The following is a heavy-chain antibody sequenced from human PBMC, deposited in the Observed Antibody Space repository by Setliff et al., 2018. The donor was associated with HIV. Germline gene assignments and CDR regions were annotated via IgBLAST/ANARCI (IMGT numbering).Heavy chain of an antibody. CDR1: GFTFTNSG. D-gene: IGHD7-27*01. V-gene: IGHV3-30*02. J-gene: IGHJ4*02. Sequence: PGGSLRLSCTASGFTFTNSGMLWIRQAPGKGLEWVAFIRNDGTNKYYADSVKGRFTISRDNSNNTLYLHVNSLRPEDTAVYYCAKKTTGGSSLDYWGQGTLVTVSS. CDR3: AKKTTGGSSLDY. CDR2: IRNDGTNK.